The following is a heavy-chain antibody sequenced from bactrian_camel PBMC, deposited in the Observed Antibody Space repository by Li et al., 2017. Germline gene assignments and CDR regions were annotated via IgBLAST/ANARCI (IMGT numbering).Heavy chain of an antibody. CDR1: GNNHSSAC. D-gene: IGHD1*01. V-gene: IGHV3S53*01. Sequence: HVQLVESGGGSVQTGGSLTLSCAASGNNHSSACMGWFRQAPGTTREGVAGLGDDGSTSYAEFAEGRFTISRANTMNTAYLQMDSLKSEDTAQYYCVALAWGFNYWGQGTQVTVS. CDR2: LGDDGST. J-gene: IGHJ4*01. CDR3: VALAWGFNY.